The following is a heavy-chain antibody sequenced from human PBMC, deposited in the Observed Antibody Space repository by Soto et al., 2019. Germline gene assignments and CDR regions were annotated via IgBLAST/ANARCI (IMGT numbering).Heavy chain of an antibody. CDR1: GYTFTSYD. D-gene: IGHD3-16*01. Sequence: QVRLVQSGAEVKKPGASVTGSCKASGYTFTSYDINWVRQATGQGVEWMGWMKANSANTGYAQKFQGRVTMTRNTSIGTAYMELSSLRSEDTAVYYCAREGVRGMDVWGQGTTVTVSS. CDR2: MKANSANT. V-gene: IGHV1-8*01. J-gene: IGHJ6*02. CDR3: AREGVRGMDV.